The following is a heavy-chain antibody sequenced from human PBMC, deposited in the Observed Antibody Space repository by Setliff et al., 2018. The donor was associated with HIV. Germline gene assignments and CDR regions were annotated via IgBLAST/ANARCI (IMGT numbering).Heavy chain of an antibody. V-gene: IGHV4-4*07. D-gene: IGHD6-13*01. CDR1: GGSISSYY. CDR3: ARDGPWGGYDSQSGSWYDLIGFASHRTPLDIWYFDL. Sequence: KPSETLSLTCTVSGGSISSYYWSWIRQPAGKGLEWIGRIYTSGSTNYNPSLKSRGTMSVDTSKNQISLKLRSVTAADTAVYYCARDGPWGGYDSQSGSWYDLIGFASHRTPLDIWYFDLWGRGTLVTVSS. J-gene: IGHJ2*01. CDR2: IYTSGST.